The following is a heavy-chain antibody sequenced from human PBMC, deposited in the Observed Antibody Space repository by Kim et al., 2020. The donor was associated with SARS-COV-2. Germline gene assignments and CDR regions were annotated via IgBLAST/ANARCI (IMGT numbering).Heavy chain of an antibody. Sequence: ASVKVSCKASGYTFTSYAMHWVRQAPGQRLEWMGWINAGNGNTKYSQKFQGRVTITRDTSASTAYMELSSLRSEDTAVYYCARDALYYYDSSGYYPPAYYYYYGMDVWGQGTTVTVSS. CDR3: ARDALYYYDSSGYYPPAYYYYYGMDV. CDR1: GYTFTSYA. J-gene: IGHJ6*02. V-gene: IGHV1-3*01. D-gene: IGHD3-22*01. CDR2: INAGNGNT.